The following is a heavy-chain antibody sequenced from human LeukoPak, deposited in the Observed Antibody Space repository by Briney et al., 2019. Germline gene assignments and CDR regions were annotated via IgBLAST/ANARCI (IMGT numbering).Heavy chain of an antibody. D-gene: IGHD3-16*02. V-gene: IGHV3-9*01. CDR1: GFAFADYS. CDR3: AKSWGFIARDAFDI. CDR2: ITWNSGSI. J-gene: IGHJ3*02. Sequence: PGRSLRLSCAASGFAFADYSIHWVRQAPGKGLEWVSGITWNSGSIAYADSLKGRFTISRDNAKNSLYLQMHTLRSEDTALYYCAKSWGFIARDAFDIWGQGTMVTVS.